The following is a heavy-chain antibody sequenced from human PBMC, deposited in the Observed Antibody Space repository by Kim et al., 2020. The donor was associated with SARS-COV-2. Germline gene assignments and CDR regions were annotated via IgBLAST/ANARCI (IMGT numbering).Heavy chain of an antibody. D-gene: IGHD3-3*01. Sequence: GGSLRLSCAASGFTFSSYSMNWVRQAPGKGLEWVSSISSSSSYIYYADSVKGRFTISRDNAKNSLYLQMNSLRAEDTAVYYCARYYDFWSGYPPQYYYYYYGMDVWGQGTTVTVSS. J-gene: IGHJ6*02. CDR3: ARYYDFWSGYPPQYYYYYYGMDV. V-gene: IGHV3-21*01. CDR1: GFTFSSYS. CDR2: ISSSSSYI.